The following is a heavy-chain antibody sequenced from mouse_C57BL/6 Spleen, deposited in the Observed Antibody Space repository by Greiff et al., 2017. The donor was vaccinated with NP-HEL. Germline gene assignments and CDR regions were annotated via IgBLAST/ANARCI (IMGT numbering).Heavy chain of an antibody. Sequence: EVQVVESGGGLVQPGGSLSLSCAASGFTFTDYYMSWVRQPPGKALEWLGFIRNKANGYTTEYSASVKGRFTIARDNSQSILYLQMNALRAEDSATYYVARFSLYGNHEGDYWGQGTSVTVSS. J-gene: IGHJ4*01. CDR1: GFTFTDYY. CDR3: ARFSLYGNHEGDY. CDR2: IRNKANGYTT. V-gene: IGHV7-3*01. D-gene: IGHD2-1*01.